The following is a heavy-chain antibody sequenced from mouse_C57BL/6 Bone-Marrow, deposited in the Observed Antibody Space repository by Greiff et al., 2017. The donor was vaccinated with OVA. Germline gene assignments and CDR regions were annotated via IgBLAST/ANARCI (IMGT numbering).Heavy chain of an antibody. V-gene: IGHV1-9*01. CDR1: GYTFTGYW. CDR2: ILPGSGST. J-gene: IGHJ4*01. Sequence: QVQLQQSGAELMKPGASVKLSCKATGYTFTGYWIEWVKQRPGQGLEWIGEILPGSGSTNYNEKFKGKATFTADKSSNTAYMQLSSLTTEDSAIYYFARITTVGAYYYAMDYWGQGTSVTVSS. CDR3: ARITTVGAYYYAMDY. D-gene: IGHD1-1*01.